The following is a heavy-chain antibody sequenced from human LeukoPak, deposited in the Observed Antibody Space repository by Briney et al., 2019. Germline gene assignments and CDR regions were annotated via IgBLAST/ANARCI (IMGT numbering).Heavy chain of an antibody. D-gene: IGHD3-22*01. CDR3: ARTYYYDSSGYYSGRYFDL. Sequence: SETLSLTCTVSGGSISTYYWSWIRQPPGKGLEWIGYIYYSGSTNYNPSLKSRVTISVDTSKNQFSLKLSSVTAADTAVYYCARTYYYDSSGYYSGRYFDLWGRGTLVTVSS. CDR1: GGSISTYY. V-gene: IGHV4-59*01. CDR2: IYYSGST. J-gene: IGHJ2*01.